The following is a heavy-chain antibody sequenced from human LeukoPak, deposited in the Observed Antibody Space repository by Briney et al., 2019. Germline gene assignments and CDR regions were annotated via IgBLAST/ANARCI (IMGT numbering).Heavy chain of an antibody. CDR2: IYHSRST. D-gene: IGHD1-26*01. Sequence: SETLSLTCTVSGGSISSGGYYWSWIRQPPGKGLEWIGYIYHSRSTYYNPSLKSRVTISVDRSKNQFSLKLSSVTAADTAVYYCAREGGYSGSAAFDIWGQGTMVTVSS. J-gene: IGHJ3*02. CDR3: AREGGYSGSAAFDI. CDR1: GGSISSGGYY. V-gene: IGHV4-30-2*01.